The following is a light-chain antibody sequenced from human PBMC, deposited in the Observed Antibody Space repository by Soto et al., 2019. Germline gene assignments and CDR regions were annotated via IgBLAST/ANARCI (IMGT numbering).Light chain of an antibody. CDR2: GSS. V-gene: IGKV3-20*01. Sequence: EIVLTQSPGTLSLSPGERATLSCRASQSVSSSYLAWYQQKPGQAPRLLSYGSSSRATGIPARISGSGSGTDFTLAISRLEHEEFEVYFCQQYGSSPLTFGGGTKVEIK. J-gene: IGKJ4*01. CDR3: QQYGSSPLT. CDR1: QSVSSSY.